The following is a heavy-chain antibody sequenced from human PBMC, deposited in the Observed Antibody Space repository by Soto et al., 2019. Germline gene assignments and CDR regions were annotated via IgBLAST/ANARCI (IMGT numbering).Heavy chain of an antibody. CDR3: ARELTGYRYGPGEVY. CDR2: IDYSGST. D-gene: IGHD5-18*01. V-gene: IGHV4-30-4*01. J-gene: IGHJ4*02. CDR1: GGSISSSDYY. Sequence: QVQLQESGPGLVRPSQTLSLTCTVSGGSISSSDYYWTWIRQPPGKGLEWIGYIDYSGSTYYNPSLKSRVTISVDPSRNQFYLTLTSMTAADTAVYYCARELTGYRYGPGEVYWGQGTLVTVSS.